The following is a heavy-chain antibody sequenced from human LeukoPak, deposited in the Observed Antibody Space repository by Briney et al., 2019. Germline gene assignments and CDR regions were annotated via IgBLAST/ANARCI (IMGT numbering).Heavy chain of an antibody. CDR1: GFTFSSYA. CDR3: AKSLIRGGSYEVFDY. V-gene: IGHV3-23*01. CDR2: ISGSGGST. Sequence: GGSLRLSCAASGFTFSSYAMSWVRQAPGKGLEWVSAISGSGGSTYYADSVKGRFTISRDNSKNTLYLQMNSLRAEDTAVYYCAKSLIRGGSYEVFDYWGQGTLVTVSS. D-gene: IGHD3-16*01. J-gene: IGHJ4*02.